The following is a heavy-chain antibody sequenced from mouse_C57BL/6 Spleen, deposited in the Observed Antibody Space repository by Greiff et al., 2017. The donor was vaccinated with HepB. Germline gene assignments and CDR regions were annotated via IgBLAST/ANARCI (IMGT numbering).Heavy chain of an antibody. CDR3: ARGGYGSSSSFAY. D-gene: IGHD1-1*01. V-gene: IGHV1-22*01. CDR2: INPNNGGT. Sequence: EVQLQQSGPELVKPGASVKMSCKASGYTFTDYNMHWVKQSHGKSLEWIGYINPNNGGTSYNQKFKGKATLTVNKSSSTAYMELRSLTSEDSAVYYCARGGYGSSSSFAYWGQGTLVTVSA. CDR1: GYTFTDYN. J-gene: IGHJ3*01.